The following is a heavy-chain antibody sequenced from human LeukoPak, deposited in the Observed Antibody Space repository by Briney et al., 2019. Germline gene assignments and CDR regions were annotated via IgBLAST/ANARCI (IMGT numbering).Heavy chain of an antibody. V-gene: IGHV3-23*01. CDR2: ISGSGGST. CDR1: GFTFSSYA. Sequence: GGSLRLSCAASGFTFSSYAMSWVRQAPGKGLEWVSAISGSGGSTYYADSVKGRFTISRDNSKNTLYLQMNSLRAEDTAVYYCAKGRCSGGSCYRGDYYGMDVRGQGTTVTVSS. D-gene: IGHD2-15*01. J-gene: IGHJ6*02. CDR3: AKGRCSGGSCYRGDYYGMDV.